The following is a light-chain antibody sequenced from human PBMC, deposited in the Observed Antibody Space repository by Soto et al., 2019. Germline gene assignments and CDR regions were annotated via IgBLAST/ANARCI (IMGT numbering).Light chain of an antibody. CDR2: DAS. Sequence: DIQMTQSPPTLSASVGDRVTITCRASQSISGWLAWYQQKPGKAPKLLIYDASNLEGGVPSRFSGTGSGTEFTLTISSLQPDDFATYYCQQYNTYSQTLGQGTKVDLK. V-gene: IGKV1-5*01. J-gene: IGKJ1*01. CDR1: QSISGW. CDR3: QQYNTYSQT.